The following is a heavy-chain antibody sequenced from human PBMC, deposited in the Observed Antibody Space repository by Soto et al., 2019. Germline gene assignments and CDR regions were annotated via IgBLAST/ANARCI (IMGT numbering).Heavy chain of an antibody. V-gene: IGHV4-4*02. D-gene: IGHD3-3*02. CDR1: GGSISSNNW. CDR3: ASEKLDDPAFFDN. CDR2: IHHSGST. J-gene: IGHJ4*02. Sequence: PSETLSLTCAVSGGSISSNNWWSWVRQPPGKGLEWIGEIHHSGSTNYNPSLKSRVSISVDTSTNQFSLKLSSVTAADTAVYYCASEKLDDPAFFDNWGQGTLVTVSS.